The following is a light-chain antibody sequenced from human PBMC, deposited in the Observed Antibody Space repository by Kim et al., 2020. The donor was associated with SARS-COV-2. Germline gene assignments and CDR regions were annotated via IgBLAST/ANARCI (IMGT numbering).Light chain of an antibody. Sequence: ATVGERVTTPCRASRRLGGLLAWYQPKPGQAPKLLIYEASTLKNGVPSRCSGSGSETEITLTTRSLQPDDFATYYCKQYRSYPWTFGPGTKVDIK. V-gene: IGKV1-5*03. CDR1: RRLGGL. CDR2: EAS. J-gene: IGKJ1*01. CDR3: KQYRSYPWT.